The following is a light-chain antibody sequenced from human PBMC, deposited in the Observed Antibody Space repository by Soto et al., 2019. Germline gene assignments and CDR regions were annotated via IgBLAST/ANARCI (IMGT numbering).Light chain of an antibody. Sequence: EIVLTQSPGTLSMSPGERATVSCRASERVDSSYLAWYQQKPGRAPRLVIYGVSNRATGIPDRFSGSGSGTDFSLTISRLEPEDFAVYYCQQYGSSPYTFGQGTKLEI. CDR2: GVS. CDR1: ERVDSSY. CDR3: QQYGSSPYT. J-gene: IGKJ2*01. V-gene: IGKV3-20*01.